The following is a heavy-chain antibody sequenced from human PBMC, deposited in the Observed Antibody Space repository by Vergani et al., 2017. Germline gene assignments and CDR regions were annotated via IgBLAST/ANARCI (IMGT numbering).Heavy chain of an antibody. D-gene: IGHD3-22*01. V-gene: IGHV1-69*12. J-gene: IGHJ4*02. CDR2: IIPIFGTA. CDR1: GGTFSSYA. Sequence: QVQLVQSGAEVKKPGSSVKVSCKASGGTFSSYAISWVRQAPGQGLEGMGGIIPIFGTANYAQKFQVRVTITADESTSTAYMELSSLRSADTAVYYCARVSVRASIGYYFDYWGQGTLVTVSS. CDR3: ARVSVRASIGYYFDY.